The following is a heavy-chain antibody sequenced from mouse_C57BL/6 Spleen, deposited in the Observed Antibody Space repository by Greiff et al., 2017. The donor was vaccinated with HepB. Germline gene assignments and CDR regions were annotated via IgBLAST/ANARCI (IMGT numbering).Heavy chain of an antibody. V-gene: IGHV5-17*01. CDR1: GFTFSDYG. D-gene: IGHD4-1*01. CDR3: ARPRLGPYYFDY. Sequence: EVKVVESGGGLVKPGGSLKLSCAASGFTFSDYGMHWVRQAPEKGLEWVAYISSGSSTIYYADTVKGRFTISRDNAKNTLFLQMTSLRSEDTAMYYCARPRLGPYYFDYWGQGTTLTVSS. J-gene: IGHJ2*01. CDR2: ISSGSSTI.